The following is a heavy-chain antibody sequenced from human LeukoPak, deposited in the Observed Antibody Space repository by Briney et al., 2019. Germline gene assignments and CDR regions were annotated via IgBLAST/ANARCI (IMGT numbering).Heavy chain of an antibody. CDR1: GGSISSYY. V-gene: IGHV4-59*01. CDR3: AREGRDGYNSYYFDY. J-gene: IGHJ4*02. D-gene: IGHD5-24*01. CDR2: IYYSGST. Sequence: SETLSLTCTVSGGSISSYYWSWIRQPPGKGLEWIGYIYYSGSTNYNPSLKSRVTISVDTSKNQFSLKLSSVTAADTAVYYCAREGRDGYNSYYFDYWGQGTLVSVSS.